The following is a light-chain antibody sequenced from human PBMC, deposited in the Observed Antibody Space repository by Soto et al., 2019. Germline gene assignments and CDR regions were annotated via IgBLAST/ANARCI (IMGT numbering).Light chain of an antibody. CDR2: AAS. V-gene: IGKV1-39*01. CDR1: QSISSY. Sequence: DRVTITCRASQSISSYLNWYQQKPGKAPKLLIYAASSLQSGVPSSFGGSGSGTDFTLSSSSLHPEDFATYYCQQSHSTPHFGPGTKVDIK. J-gene: IGKJ3*01. CDR3: QQSHSTPH.